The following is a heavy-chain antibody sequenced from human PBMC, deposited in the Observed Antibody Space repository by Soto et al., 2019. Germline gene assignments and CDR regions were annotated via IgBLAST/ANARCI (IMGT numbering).Heavy chain of an antibody. J-gene: IGHJ6*03. V-gene: IGHV1-3*01. CDR3: ARESGSGSYPLYYYYYYMDV. CDR1: GYTFTSYA. Sequence: ASVKVSCKASGYTFTSYAMHWVRQAPGQRLEWMGWINAGNGNTKYSQKFQGRVTITRDTSASTAYMELSSLRSEDTAVYYCARESGSGSYPLYYYYYYMDVWGKGTTVTVSS. D-gene: IGHD3-10*01. CDR2: INAGNGNT.